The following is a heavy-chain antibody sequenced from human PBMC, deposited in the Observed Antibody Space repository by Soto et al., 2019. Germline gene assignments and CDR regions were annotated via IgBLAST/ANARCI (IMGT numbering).Heavy chain of an antibody. D-gene: IGHD2-2*02. CDR1: VNTNTELV. Sequence: GASVKPTCKDSVNTNTELVMHWVRPAPGRGNKWMGGFDPEDGETSYAQKFQGRVSMTEDTSTDTAYMELSSLRSEDTAVYYFFFLKCDDHRDLYSFPTRRSSDL. V-gene: IGHV1-24*01. CDR2: FDPEDGET. J-gene: IGHJ2*01. CDR3: FFLKCDDHRDLYSFPTRRSSDL.